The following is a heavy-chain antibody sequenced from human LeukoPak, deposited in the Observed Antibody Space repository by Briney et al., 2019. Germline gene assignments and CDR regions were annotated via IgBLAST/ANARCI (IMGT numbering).Heavy chain of an antibody. Sequence: GGSLRLSCAASGFTFSSYWMNWVRQAPGKGLEWVANIKQDGSEKYYVDSVKGRFTISRDNAKNSLYLQMNSLRAEDTAVYYCAREHLGIVVDYWGQGTLVTVSS. J-gene: IGHJ4*02. CDR3: AREHLGIVVDY. CDR2: IKQDGSEK. CDR1: GFTFSSYW. V-gene: IGHV3-7*01. D-gene: IGHD2-21*01.